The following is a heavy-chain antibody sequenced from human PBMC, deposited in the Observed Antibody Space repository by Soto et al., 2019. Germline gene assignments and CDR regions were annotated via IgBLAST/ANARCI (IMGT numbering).Heavy chain of an antibody. J-gene: IGHJ6*02. Sequence: SETLSLTCTVSGGAISSGDYYWSWIRQPPGKGLEYIGYIYYSGSSHYNPSLKSRVTISLDTSRNQFSLKLSSVTAADTAVYYCARGPGRYYDSSGYYQYYYYYYGMDVWGQGTTVTVSS. V-gene: IGHV4-30-4*01. CDR2: IYYSGSS. D-gene: IGHD3-22*01. CDR3: ARGPGRYYDSSGYYQYYYYYYGMDV. CDR1: GGAISSGDYY.